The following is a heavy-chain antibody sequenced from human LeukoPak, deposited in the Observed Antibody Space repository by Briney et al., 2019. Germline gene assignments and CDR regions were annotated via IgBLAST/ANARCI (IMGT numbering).Heavy chain of an antibody. V-gene: IGHV3-23*01. J-gene: IGHJ3*01. Sequence: GGSLRLSCAASEFTFSNYAMRWVRQAPGKGLEWVSDSTGTGYSTYYADSVKGRFTISRDNSKNTLYLQMNSLRAEDTAVYYCXXXXXXXXTXXXXXXXQGXMXT. CDR3: XXXXXXXXTXXXXX. CDR1: EFTFSNYA. CDR2: STGTGYST.